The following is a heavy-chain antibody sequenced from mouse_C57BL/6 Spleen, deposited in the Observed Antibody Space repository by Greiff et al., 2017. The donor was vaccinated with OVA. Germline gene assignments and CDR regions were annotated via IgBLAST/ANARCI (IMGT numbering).Heavy chain of an antibody. D-gene: IGHD2-4*01. CDR1: GFTFSDYG. CDR2: LSSGSSTI. J-gene: IGHJ2*01. CDR3: ARPAIYYDLAHLDY. Sequence: DVHLVESGGGLVKPGGSLKLSCAASGFTFSDYGMHWVRQAPEKGLEWVAYLSSGSSTIYYADTVKGRFPISRDNAKNTLFLQMTSLRSEDTAMYYCARPAIYYDLAHLDYWGQGTTLTVSS. V-gene: IGHV5-17*01.